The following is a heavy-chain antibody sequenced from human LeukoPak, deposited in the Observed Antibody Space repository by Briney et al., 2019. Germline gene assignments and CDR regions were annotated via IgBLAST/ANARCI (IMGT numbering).Heavy chain of an antibody. CDR2: ISYDGRNE. D-gene: IGHD2-2*01. V-gene: IGHV3-30*04. J-gene: IGHJ4*02. CDR3: TTHNIVVVPVAIQTRWVEDY. CDR1: GFTFSTYA. Sequence: GRSLRLSCAASGFTFSTYAMHWVRRAPGKGLEWVAVISYDGRNEFYADSVKGRFTISRDNSKNTLYLQMNSLKTEDTAVYYCTTHNIVVVPVAIQTRWVEDYWGQGTLVTVSS.